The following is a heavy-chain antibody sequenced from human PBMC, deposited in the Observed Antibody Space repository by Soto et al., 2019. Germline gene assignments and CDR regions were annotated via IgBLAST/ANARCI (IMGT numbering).Heavy chain of an antibody. CDR1: GGSISSYY. V-gene: IGHV4-59*01. Sequence: SETLSLTCTVSGGSISSYYWSWIRQPPGKGLEWIGYIYYSGSTNYNPSLKSRVTISVDTSKNQFSLKLSSVTAADTAVYYCARVINYYYYYMDVWGKGTTVTVSS. CDR2: IYYSGST. J-gene: IGHJ6*03. CDR3: ARVINYYYYYMDV.